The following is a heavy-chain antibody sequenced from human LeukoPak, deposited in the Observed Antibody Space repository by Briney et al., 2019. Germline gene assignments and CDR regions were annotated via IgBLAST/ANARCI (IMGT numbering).Heavy chain of an antibody. V-gene: IGHV3-9*03. CDR1: GFTFDDYA. CDR3: AKDSGSYSTSFDY. J-gene: IGHJ4*02. D-gene: IGHD1-26*01. CDR2: ISWNSGSI. Sequence: PGGSLRLSCAASGFTFDDYAMHWVRQAPGKGLEWVSGISWNSGSIGYADSVEGRFTISRDNAKNSLYLQMSSLRAEDMALYYCAKDSGSYSTSFDYWGQGTLVTVSS.